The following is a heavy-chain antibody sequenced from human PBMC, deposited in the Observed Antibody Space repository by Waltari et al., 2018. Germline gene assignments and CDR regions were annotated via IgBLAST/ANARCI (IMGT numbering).Heavy chain of an antibody. J-gene: IGHJ4*02. D-gene: IGHD1-26*01. CDR3: ARSPFGGSKFDS. Sequence: EVQLVESGGGLIQPGGSLRLSCAASGFTFSSYWMQWVRQAPGKGRVGVSRIYSDGKSKSYADSVKGRFTISRDNAKNTLFLQMNSLRAEDTAVYYCARSPFGGSKFDSWGQGTLVTVSS. V-gene: IGHV3-74*01. CDR2: IYSDGKSK. CDR1: GFTFSSYW.